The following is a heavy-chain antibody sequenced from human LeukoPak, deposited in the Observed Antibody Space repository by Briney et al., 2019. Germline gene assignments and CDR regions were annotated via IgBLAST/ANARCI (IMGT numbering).Heavy chain of an antibody. Sequence: PGGSLSFSGSASGLTVSFFTMRRDRQAPGKGPEWVSSISNSSRYKFYPDSTKGRFIISRDNSKNSVYLQMNSLRVEDTALYYCTSEHPHSDGCNYCLLWGEGILVTVSS. CDR2: ISNSSRYK. J-gene: IGHJ4*02. D-gene: IGHD1-7*01. CDR3: TSEHPHSDGCNYCLL. CDR1: GLTVSFFT. V-gene: IGHV3-21*01.